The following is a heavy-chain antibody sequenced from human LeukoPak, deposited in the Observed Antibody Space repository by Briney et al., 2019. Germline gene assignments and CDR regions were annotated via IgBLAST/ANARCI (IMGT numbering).Heavy chain of an antibody. CDR2: VSYDGSNK. Sequence: PGGSLRLSCAASGFTFSSYAMHWVRQAPGKGLEWVAVVSYDGSNKYYADSVKGRFTISRDNSKNTLYLQMNSLRAEDTAVYYCARGYYDSSGYYSSAFDIWGQGTMVTVSS. J-gene: IGHJ3*02. CDR3: ARGYYDSSGYYSSAFDI. CDR1: GFTFSSYA. V-gene: IGHV3-30*04. D-gene: IGHD3-22*01.